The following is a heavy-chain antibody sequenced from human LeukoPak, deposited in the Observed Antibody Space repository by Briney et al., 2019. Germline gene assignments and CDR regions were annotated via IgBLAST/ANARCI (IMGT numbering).Heavy chain of an antibody. J-gene: IGHJ3*02. V-gene: IGHV1-18*01. Sequence: GASVKVSCKASGGTFSSYGISWVRQAPGQGLEWMGWISAYNGNTNYAQKLQGRVTITADESTSTAYMELSSLRSEDTAVYYCARSQGGYGYYDSSGYPPGDDAFDIWGQGTMVTVSS. CDR1: GGTFSSYG. CDR3: ARSQGGYGYYDSSGYPPGDDAFDI. D-gene: IGHD3-22*01. CDR2: ISAYNGNT.